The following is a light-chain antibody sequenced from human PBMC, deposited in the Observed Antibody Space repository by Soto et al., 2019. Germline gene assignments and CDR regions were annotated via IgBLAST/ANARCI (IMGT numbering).Light chain of an antibody. Sequence: IVMTQSPATLSVSPGERATLSCRASQSVSSNLAWYQQKPGQAPRLLIYGASTRATGIPARFSGSGSGTEFNLTISSLQSEYFAVYYCQQYNNWPPFTFGPGTKVDIK. CDR2: GAS. CDR3: QQYNNWPPFT. J-gene: IGKJ3*01. CDR1: QSVSSN. V-gene: IGKV3-15*01.